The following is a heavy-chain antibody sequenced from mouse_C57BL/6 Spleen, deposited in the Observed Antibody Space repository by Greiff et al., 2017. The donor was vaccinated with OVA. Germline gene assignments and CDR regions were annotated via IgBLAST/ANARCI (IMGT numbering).Heavy chain of an antibody. CDR3: ARGDGYHWMDY. V-gene: IGHV1-55*01. D-gene: IGHD2-3*01. J-gene: IGHJ4*01. CDR1: GYTFTSYW. CDR2: IYPGSGST. Sequence: QVQLQQPGAELVKPGASVKMSCKASGYTFTSYWITWVKQRPGQGLEWIGDIYPGSGSTNYNEKFKSKATLTVDTSSSSAYMQLSSLTSEDSAVYYCARGDGYHWMDYWGQGTSVTVSS.